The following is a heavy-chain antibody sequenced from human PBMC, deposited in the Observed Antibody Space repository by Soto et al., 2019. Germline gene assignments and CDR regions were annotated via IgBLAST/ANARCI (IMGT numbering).Heavy chain of an antibody. Sequence: QVQLQESGPGLVKPSQTLSLTCTVSGGSISSGGYYWSWIRQHPGKGLEWIGYIYYSGSTYYNPSLKSRVTISVDTSKNQFSLKLSSVTAADTTVYYCARGPIQLWSGHYFDYWGQGTLVTVSS. V-gene: IGHV4-31*03. CDR2: IYYSGST. CDR3: ARGPIQLWSGHYFDY. D-gene: IGHD5-18*01. CDR1: GGSISSGGYY. J-gene: IGHJ4*02.